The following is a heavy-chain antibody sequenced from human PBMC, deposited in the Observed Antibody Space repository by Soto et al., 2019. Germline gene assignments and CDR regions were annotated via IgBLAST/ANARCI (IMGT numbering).Heavy chain of an antibody. CDR1: GGSISSGDYY. CDR3: ARAVDTAMVSFDY. V-gene: IGHV4-30-4*01. J-gene: IGHJ4*02. CDR2: IYYSGST. Sequence: SETLSLTCTVSGGSISSGDYYWSWIRQPPGKGLEWIGYIYYSGSTYYNPSLKSRVTISVDTSKNQFSLKLSSVTAADTAVYYCARAVDTAMVSFDYWGQGTLVTVS. D-gene: IGHD5-18*01.